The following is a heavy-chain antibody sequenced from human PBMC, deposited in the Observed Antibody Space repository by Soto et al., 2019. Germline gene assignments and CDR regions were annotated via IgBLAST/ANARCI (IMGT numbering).Heavy chain of an antibody. CDR2: TRRKGFGGTT. J-gene: IGHJ4*02. CDR3: ARDLPVSIYVFDY. CDR1: GLAFGDRT. D-gene: IGHD3-10*02. V-gene: IGHV3-49*04. Sequence: GGSLRLSCTTSGLAFGDRTMGWVGQAPGKGLGWVGFTRRKGFGGTTEYAASVKGRFTISRDDSKTIAYLQMSSLKTEDTAVYYCARDLPVSIYVFDYWGQGALVTVSS.